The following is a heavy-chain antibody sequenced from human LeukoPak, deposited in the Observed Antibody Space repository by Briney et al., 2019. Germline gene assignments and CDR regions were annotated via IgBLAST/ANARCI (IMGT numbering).Heavy chain of an antibody. CDR1: GFTFRSYG. V-gene: IGHV3-30*02. CDR2: IWKDGINK. J-gene: IGHJ4*02. D-gene: IGHD4-17*01. CDR3: AKANYGDYADY. Sequence: GGSLRLSCAASGFTFRSYGMHWVRQAPGKGLEWVAVIWKDGINKYYADSVKGRFTISRDNYKNTLDLQMNSLRAEDTAVYYCAKANYGDYADYWGQGTLATVSS.